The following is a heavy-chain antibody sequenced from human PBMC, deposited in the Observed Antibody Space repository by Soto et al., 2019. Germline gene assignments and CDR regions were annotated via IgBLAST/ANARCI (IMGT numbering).Heavy chain of an antibody. Sequence: EEQLLESGGGLVQPGGSLRISCVASGFTFSSSAMTWVRQAPGKGLEWVSTFGTSAYNTYYADSVRGRFTISRDNSKIAPSLQMNSLRVDDTAVYYCAKARRVLKRGGAFDIWGQGTMVSVSS. V-gene: IGHV3-23*01. CDR3: AKARRVLKRGGAFDI. J-gene: IGHJ3*02. CDR2: FGTSAYNT. CDR1: GFTFSSSA. D-gene: IGHD3-16*01.